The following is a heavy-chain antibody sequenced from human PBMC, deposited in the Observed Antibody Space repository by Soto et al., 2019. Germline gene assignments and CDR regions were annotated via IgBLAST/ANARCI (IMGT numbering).Heavy chain of an antibody. J-gene: IGHJ4*02. V-gene: IGHV3-11*05. Sequence: QVQLVESGGGLVKPGGSLRLSCAASGFTFSDYYMSWIRQAPGKGLEWISYISSSSNYKNHADSVKGRFTISRDNATNSLELQMKSRRAEDTAVYYCARAKSYYDTSGSDYGGQGTLGTVSS. D-gene: IGHD3-22*01. CDR1: GFTFSDYY. CDR3: ARAKSYYDTSGSDY. CDR2: ISSSSNYK.